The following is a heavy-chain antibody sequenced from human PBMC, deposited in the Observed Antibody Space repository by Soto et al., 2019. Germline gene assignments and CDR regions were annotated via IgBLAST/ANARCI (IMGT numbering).Heavy chain of an antibody. D-gene: IGHD6-6*01. CDR3: ARIQRHSSSFDY. Sequence: SETLSLTCTVSGGSVSSGSYYWSWIRQPPGKGLEWIGYIYYSGSTNYNPSLKSRVTISVDTSKNQFSLKLSSVTAADTAVYYCARIQRHSSSFDYWGQGTLVTVSS. CDR1: GGSVSSGSYY. J-gene: IGHJ4*02. CDR2: IYYSGST. V-gene: IGHV4-61*01.